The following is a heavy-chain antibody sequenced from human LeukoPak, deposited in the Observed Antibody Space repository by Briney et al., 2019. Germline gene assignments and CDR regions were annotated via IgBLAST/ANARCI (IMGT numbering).Heavy chain of an antibody. CDR2: IYYSGST. CDR1: GGSISSSSYY. J-gene: IGHJ6*02. Sequence: SETLSLTCTVSGGSISSSSYYWGWIRQPPGKGLEWIGTIYYSGSTSYNPSHKSRVTISVDTSKNQFSLKLSSVTAADTAVYYCARDSRYFWSGYGMDVWGQGTTVTVSS. D-gene: IGHD3-3*01. V-gene: IGHV4-39*02. CDR3: ARDSRYFWSGYGMDV.